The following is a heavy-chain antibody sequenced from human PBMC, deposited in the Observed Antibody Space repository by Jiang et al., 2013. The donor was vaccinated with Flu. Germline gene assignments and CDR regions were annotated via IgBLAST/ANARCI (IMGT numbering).Heavy chain of an antibody. CDR1: GYSFTSYW. Sequence: GAEVKKPGESLRISCKGSGYSFTSYWISWVRQMPGKGLEWMGRIDPSDSYTNYSPSFQGHVTISADKSISTAYLQWSSLKASDTAMYYCARGGHDYGDYVYPEFDYWGQGTLVTVSS. V-gene: IGHV5-10-1*01. D-gene: IGHD4-17*01. CDR3: ARGGHDYGDYVYPEFDY. CDR2: IDPSDSYT. J-gene: IGHJ4*02.